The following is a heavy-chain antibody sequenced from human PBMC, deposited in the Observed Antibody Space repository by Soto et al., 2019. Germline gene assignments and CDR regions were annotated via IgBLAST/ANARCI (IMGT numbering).Heavy chain of an antibody. CDR3: ARDLWGYCGTDCYPLDV. CDR2: MYNTGST. D-gene: IGHD2-21*02. CDR1: GGSISGYD. J-gene: IGHJ6*02. Sequence: XXTLSLRCTVSGGSISGYDWRWIRQPPGKGLEWIGYMYNTGSTVYNPSFKSRVTISVDTSKNQFSLKLNPVTAAETAVYYCARDLWGYCGTDCYPLDVWGQGTTVTVSS. V-gene: IGHV4-59*01.